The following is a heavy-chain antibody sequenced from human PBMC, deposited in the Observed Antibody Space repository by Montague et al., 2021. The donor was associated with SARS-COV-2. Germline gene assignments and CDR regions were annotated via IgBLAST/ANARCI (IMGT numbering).Heavy chain of an antibody. Sequence: SETLSLTCIFSVGSISGHYWGWVRQTPVKRPEWIGYIYYLWTTNYNPSLKTRVTFSVDTSKNQLSLMLTSVTAAYTGVYYCARNGGAAVPGLLLGMDIWGQGTTVTVSS. V-gene: IGHV4-59*11. CDR3: ARNGGAAVPGLLLGMDI. J-gene: IGHJ6*02. CDR1: VGSISGHY. CDR2: IYYLWTT. D-gene: IGHD6-19*01.